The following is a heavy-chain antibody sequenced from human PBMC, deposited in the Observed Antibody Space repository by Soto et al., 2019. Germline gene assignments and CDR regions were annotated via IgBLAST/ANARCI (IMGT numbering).Heavy chain of an antibody. CDR2: ISANGRNA. CDR1: GFTFSNYD. V-gene: IGHV3-23*01. J-gene: IGHJ4*02. Sequence: SLRLSCAASGFTFSNYDMNWIRQAPGKGLEWLSSISANGRNAYYADSVEGRFTISRDRSKNTLYLQLDSLRVEDTAIYFCAKDLSSLGWLALGAPFDSGGQGTLVTVSS. CDR3: AKDLSSLGWLALGAPFDS. D-gene: IGHD3-22*01.